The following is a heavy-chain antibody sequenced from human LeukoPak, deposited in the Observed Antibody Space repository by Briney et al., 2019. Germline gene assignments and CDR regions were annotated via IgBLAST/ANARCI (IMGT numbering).Heavy chain of an antibody. D-gene: IGHD6-19*01. Sequence: PGGSLRLSCAASGFTFSTYAMSWVRQAPGKGLELASANRGSGGSTYYADSVKGRFTISRDISRNTLYLQMNSLRAEDTAVYYCAKDQSDSGWPPSYFDYWGQGTLVTVSS. CDR2: NRGSGGST. CDR1: GFTFSTYA. CDR3: AKDQSDSGWPPSYFDY. V-gene: IGHV3-23*01. J-gene: IGHJ4*02.